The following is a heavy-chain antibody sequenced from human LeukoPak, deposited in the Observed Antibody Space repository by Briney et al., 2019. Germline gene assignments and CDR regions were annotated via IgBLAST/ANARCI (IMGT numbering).Heavy chain of an antibody. CDR2: ISAYNGKT. Sequence: ASVKVSCKASGYSFTNYGISWVRQAPGQGLEWMGWISAYNGKTSYALQLQGRVTMTTDTSTSTAYMEMRSLRSEDMAVYYCAADQGGSYSYFDYWGQGTLVTVSS. CDR3: AADQGGSYSYFDY. V-gene: IGHV1-18*03. J-gene: IGHJ4*02. D-gene: IGHD1-26*01. CDR1: GYSFTNYG.